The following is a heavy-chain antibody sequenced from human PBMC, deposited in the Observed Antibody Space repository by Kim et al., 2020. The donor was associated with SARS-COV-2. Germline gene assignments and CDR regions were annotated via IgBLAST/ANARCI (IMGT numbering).Heavy chain of an antibody. J-gene: IGHJ6*02. CDR1: GYSFTSYW. Sequence: GESLKISCKGSGYSFTSYWIGWVRQMPGKGLEWMGIIYPGDSDTRYSPSFQGQVTISADKSISTAYLQWSSLKASDTAMYYCARPSYYYDSSGYYYGGMDVWGQGTTVTVSS. CDR2: IYPGDSDT. D-gene: IGHD3-22*01. CDR3: ARPSYYYDSSGYYYGGMDV. V-gene: IGHV5-51*01.